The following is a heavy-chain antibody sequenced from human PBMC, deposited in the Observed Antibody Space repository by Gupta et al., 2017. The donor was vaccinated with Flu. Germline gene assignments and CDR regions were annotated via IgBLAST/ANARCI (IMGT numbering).Heavy chain of an antibody. CDR2: INPKSGGT. D-gene: IGHD3-10*01. CDR3: TREKMFGSGTNYRQGFHH. V-gene: IGHV1-2*06. J-gene: IGHJ5*02. Sequence: QEQLAQSGAEVKKPGASVKVACKASGDTFGEYYMHWVREAPGHGLEWVGRINPKSGGTIFGVKFEGRVTMTRDTSVNTVFMELSGLRLDDTAVYFCTREKMFGSGTNYRQGFHHWGQGTLLIVSS. CDR1: GDTFGEYY.